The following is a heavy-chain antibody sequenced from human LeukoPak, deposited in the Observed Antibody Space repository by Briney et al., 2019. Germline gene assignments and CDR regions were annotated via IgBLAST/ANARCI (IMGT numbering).Heavy chain of an antibody. CDR3: ASGLYQVLFPYRGEYLQH. J-gene: IGHJ1*01. D-gene: IGHD2-2*01. V-gene: IGHV3-23*01. CDR1: GFTFSSYA. CDR2: ISGSGGST. Sequence: PGGSLRLSCAASGFTFSSYAMSWVRQAPGKGLEWVSAISGSGGSTYYADSVKGRFTISRDNSKNTLYLQMNSLRAEDTAVYYCASGLYQVLFPYRGEYLQHWGQGTRVIVSS.